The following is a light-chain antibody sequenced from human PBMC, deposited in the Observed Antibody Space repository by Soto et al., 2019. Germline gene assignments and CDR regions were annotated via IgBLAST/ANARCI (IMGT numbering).Light chain of an antibody. CDR1: QRLLHSNGNTF. J-gene: IGKJ5*01. V-gene: IGKV2-28*01. CDR3: MQALQTPYT. Sequence: ESVMTQSPPSLTVTPGEPASISCRSSQRLLHSNGNTFLDWYLQKPGQSPQLLIYLGSNRASGVPDRISSSEAGTDFTLKISRVEAEDVGVYYCMQALQTPYTFGQGTRLESK. CDR2: LGS.